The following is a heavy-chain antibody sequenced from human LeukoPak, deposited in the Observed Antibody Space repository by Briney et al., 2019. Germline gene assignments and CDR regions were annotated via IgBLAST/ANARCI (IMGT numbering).Heavy chain of an antibody. CDR2: INHSGST. D-gene: IGHD6-13*01. Sequence: KSSETLSLTCAVYGGSFSGYYWSWIRQPPGKGLEWIGEINHSGSTNYNPSLKSRVTISVDTSKNQFSLKLSSVTAADTAVYYCAREPRRYSSTIIIAGGYYMDVWGKGTTVTVSS. CDR3: AREPRRYSSTIIIAGGYYMDV. V-gene: IGHV4-34*01. CDR1: GGSFSGYY. J-gene: IGHJ6*03.